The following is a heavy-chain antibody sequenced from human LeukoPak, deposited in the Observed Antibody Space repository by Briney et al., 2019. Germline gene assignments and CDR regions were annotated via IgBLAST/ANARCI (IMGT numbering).Heavy chain of an antibody. CDR2: ISNSSSYI. Sequence: PGGSLRLSCAASGFTFSSYSMNWVRQAPGKGLEWVSSISNSSSYIYYADSVKGRFTISRDNAKNSLYLQMNSLRAEDTAVYYCARVPQSQYDYGDYLFDYWGQGTLVTVSS. V-gene: IGHV3-21*01. CDR1: GFTFSSYS. CDR3: ARVPQSQYDYGDYLFDY. D-gene: IGHD4-17*01. J-gene: IGHJ4*02.